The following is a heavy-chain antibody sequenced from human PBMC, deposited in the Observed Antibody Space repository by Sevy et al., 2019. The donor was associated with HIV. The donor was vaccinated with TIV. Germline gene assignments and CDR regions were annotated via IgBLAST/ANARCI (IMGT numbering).Heavy chain of an antibody. D-gene: IGHD5-12*01. J-gene: IGHJ4*02. CDR3: AKGRDGYKNYFDY. CDR1: GFTFNSYG. V-gene: IGHV3-30*18. Sequence: GGSLRLSCAASGFTFNSYGMHWVRQAPGKGLEWVAVISYDGSNKYYADSVKGRFTISRDNSKNTLYLQMNSLRAEDTAVYYCAKGRDGYKNYFDYWGQGTLVTVSS. CDR2: ISYDGSNK.